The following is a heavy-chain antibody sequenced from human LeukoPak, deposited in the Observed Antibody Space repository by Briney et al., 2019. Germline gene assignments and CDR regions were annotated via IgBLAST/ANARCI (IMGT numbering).Heavy chain of an antibody. V-gene: IGHV3-7*01. D-gene: IGHD6-25*01. CDR1: GFTFSSYW. Sequence: GGSLRLSCEASGFTFSSYWMSWVRQAPGKGLEWVANIKQDGSEKYYVDSVKGRFTISRDNAKNSLYLQMNSLRADDTAVYYCARFAAGGSYYYYMDVWGKGTTVTVSS. CDR3: ARFAAGGSYYYYMDV. CDR2: IKQDGSEK. J-gene: IGHJ6*03.